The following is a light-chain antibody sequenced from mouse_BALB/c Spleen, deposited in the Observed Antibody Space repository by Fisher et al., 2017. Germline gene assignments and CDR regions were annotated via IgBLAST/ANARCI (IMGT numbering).Light chain of an antibody. CDR3: QQRSSYPLT. V-gene: IGKV4-86*01. Sequence: DNVLTQSPAITAASLGQKVTITCSASSSVSYMHWYQQKSSTSPKLWIYDTSKLASGVPGRFSGSGSGTSYSLTISRMEAEDAATYYCQQRSSYPLTFGAGTKLELK. J-gene: IGKJ5*01. CDR2: DTS. CDR1: SSVSY.